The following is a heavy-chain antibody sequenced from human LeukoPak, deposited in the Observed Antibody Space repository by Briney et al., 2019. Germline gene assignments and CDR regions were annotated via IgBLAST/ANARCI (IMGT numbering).Heavy chain of an antibody. CDR2: IKPDGSDK. Sequence: GGSLRLSCAASGFTFSTYWMSWVRQAPGKGLVWVANIKPDGSDKYYVDSVKGRFTISRDDAKNSVYLQMNSLRVEDTAVYYCARDGIDYWGQGTLVTVSS. CDR3: ARDGIDY. V-gene: IGHV3-7*05. J-gene: IGHJ4*02. CDR1: GFTFSTYW.